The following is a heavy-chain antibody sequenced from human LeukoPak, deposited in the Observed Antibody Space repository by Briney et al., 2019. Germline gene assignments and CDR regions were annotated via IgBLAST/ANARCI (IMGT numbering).Heavy chain of an antibody. CDR3: VAGVRAVTIPLDY. CDR1: GGSISSGDYY. D-gene: IGHD3-10*01. CDR2: IYYSGSP. J-gene: IGHJ4*02. V-gene: IGHV4-30-4*01. Sequence: SQTLSLTCTVSGGSISSGDYYWSWIRQPPGKGLEWIGYIYYSGSPYYSPSLKSRVTISIDTSENQFPLKLSSVTAADTAVYYCVAGVRAVTIPLDYWGQGTLVTVSS.